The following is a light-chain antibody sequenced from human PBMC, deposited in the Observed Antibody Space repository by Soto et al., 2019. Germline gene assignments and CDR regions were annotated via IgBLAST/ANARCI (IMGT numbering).Light chain of an antibody. CDR1: QTIXXW. V-gene: IGKV1-5*03. Sequence: DIQINQSPTSLSASVGDRVTITCRASQTIXXWLAWYQQKPGKAPKLLIYKASTLKSGVPSRFSGSGSGTEFTLTTSSLQPDDCATYYCQNYNSYSEAFGQRTKVAIK. CDR3: QNYNSYSEA. J-gene: IGKJ1*01. CDR2: KAS.